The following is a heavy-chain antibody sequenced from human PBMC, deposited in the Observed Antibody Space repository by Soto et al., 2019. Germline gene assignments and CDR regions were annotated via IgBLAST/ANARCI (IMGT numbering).Heavy chain of an antibody. Sequence: PGGSLRLSCAASGFTFSSYAMHWVRQAPGKGLEWVAVISYDGSNKYYADSVKGRFTISRDNSKNTLYLQMNSLRAEDTAVYYCAKAATVVTSAPFDYWGQGTLVTVSS. V-gene: IGHV3-30-3*01. D-gene: IGHD4-17*01. CDR2: ISYDGSNK. CDR1: GFTFSSYA. J-gene: IGHJ4*02. CDR3: AKAATVVTSAPFDY.